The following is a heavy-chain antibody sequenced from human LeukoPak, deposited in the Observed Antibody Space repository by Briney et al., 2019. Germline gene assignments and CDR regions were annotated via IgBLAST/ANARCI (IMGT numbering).Heavy chain of an antibody. J-gene: IGHJ4*02. CDR1: SGSISSGDYY. V-gene: IGHV4-31*03. CDR3: ARDKGGSRTFDY. D-gene: IGHD6-13*01. CDR2: INFSGST. Sequence: SETLSLTCTVSSGSISSGDYYWSWIRQHPGKGLEWIGYINFSGSTYYNPSLKSRVTISVDTSENQFSLRLSSVTAADTAVYYCARDKGGSRTFDYWGQGTLVTVSS.